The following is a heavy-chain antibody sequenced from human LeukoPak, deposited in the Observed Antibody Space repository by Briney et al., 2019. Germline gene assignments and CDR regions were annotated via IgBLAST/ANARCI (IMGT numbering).Heavy chain of an antibody. J-gene: IGHJ4*02. CDR2: INPNSGGT. V-gene: IGHV1-2*02. CDR1: GYTFTGYY. CDR3: ARAPPLGYCSSTSCPERPPFDY. D-gene: IGHD2-2*01. Sequence: ASVKVSCRASGYTFTGYYMHWVRQAPGQGLEWMGWINPNSGGTNYAQKFQGRVTMTRDTSISTAYMELSRLRSDDTAVYYCARAPPLGYCSSTSCPERPPFDYWGQGTLVTVSS.